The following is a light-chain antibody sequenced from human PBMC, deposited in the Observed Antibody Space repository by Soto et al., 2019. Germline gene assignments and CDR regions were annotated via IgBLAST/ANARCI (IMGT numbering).Light chain of an antibody. CDR2: GAS. CDR1: QTVGTTY. V-gene: IGKV3D-20*02. J-gene: IGKJ4*01. CDR3: QQRDDWVS. Sequence: EVVLAQSPGTLSLSPGERATLSCRASQTVGTTYLAWYQHKPGQAPWLLIYGASSRATGIPDRFSGSGSGTDFTLTISSLEPEDFAVYYCQQRDDWVSFGGGTKVDIK.